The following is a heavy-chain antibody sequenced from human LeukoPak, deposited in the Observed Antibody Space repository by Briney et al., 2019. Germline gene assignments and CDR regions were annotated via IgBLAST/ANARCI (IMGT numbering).Heavy chain of an antibody. CDR1: GFRFSSDW. CDR3: ARGLHSFDP. CDR2: IKEDGSEK. V-gene: IGHV3-7*01. D-gene: IGHD4-11*01. J-gene: IGHJ5*02. Sequence: SGGSLRLSCVASGFRFSSDWMSWVRQAPGKGLEWVANIKEDGSEKYYVDSVKGRFTISRDNAKNSLYLQMNSLRAEDTAVYYCARGLHSFDPWGQGTLVTVSS.